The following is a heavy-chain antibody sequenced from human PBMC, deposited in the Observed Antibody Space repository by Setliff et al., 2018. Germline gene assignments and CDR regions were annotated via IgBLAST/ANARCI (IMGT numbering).Heavy chain of an antibody. D-gene: IGHD1-26*01. Sequence: ASVKVSCKASGGTFSSYAISWVRQAPGQGLEWMGGINPSGGSTSYAQKFQGRVTMTRDTSTSTVYMELSSLRSEDTAVYYCARVLHSGSYDDPLDYWGQGTLVTVSS. CDR1: GGTFSSYA. J-gene: IGHJ4*02. CDR2: INPSGGST. CDR3: ARVLHSGSYDDPLDY. V-gene: IGHV1-46*01.